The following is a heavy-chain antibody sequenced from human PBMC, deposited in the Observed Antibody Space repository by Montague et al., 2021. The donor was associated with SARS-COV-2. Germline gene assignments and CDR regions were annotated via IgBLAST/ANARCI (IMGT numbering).Heavy chain of an antibody. J-gene: IGHJ4*02. V-gene: IGHV4-39*01. CDR3: ARKASRGITIFGVVTASYYFDY. CDR1: GDSISSSSYF. D-gene: IGHD3-3*01. CDR2: IYYSGST. Sequence: SETLSLTCTVSGDSISSSSYFWGWIRQPPGKGLEWIGSIYYSGSTYYXPSLKSRVTISVDTSKNQFSLKLSSVTAADTAVYYRARKASRGITIFGVVTASYYFDYWGQGTLVTVSS.